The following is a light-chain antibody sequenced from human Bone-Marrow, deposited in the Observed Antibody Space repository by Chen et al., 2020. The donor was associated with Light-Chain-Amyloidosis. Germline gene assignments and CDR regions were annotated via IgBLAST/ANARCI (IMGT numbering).Light chain of an antibody. CDR2: DNN. V-gene: IGLV1-44*01. CDR3: APWDDSLNGYV. Sequence: QSVLTQPPSASGTPGQRVTISCSGGSSNIGSNTVNWYQQLPGTAPKLLIYDNNQRPSGVPDRFSRSKSGTSASLAISGLQSEDEADYYCAPWDDSLNGYVFGSGTKVTVL. J-gene: IGLJ1*01. CDR1: SSNIGSNT.